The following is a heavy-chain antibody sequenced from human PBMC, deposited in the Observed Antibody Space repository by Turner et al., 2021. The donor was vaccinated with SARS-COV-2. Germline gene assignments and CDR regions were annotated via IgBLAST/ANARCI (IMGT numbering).Heavy chain of an antibody. CDR3: AKDSGAVDGSFDL. CDR1: GYRFNGYY. J-gene: IGHJ5*02. V-gene: IGHV1-2*02. CDR2: INPNTGAT. Sequence: QVQLVQSGTEVRKPGASVKVSCRASGYRFNGYYIHWVRQAPGQGLEWMGWINPNTGATNYAQKSQGRVTLTRDTSIRTVYMELTRLRADDTAVYYCAKDSGAVDGSFDLWGQGSLVAVSS. D-gene: IGHD3-10*01.